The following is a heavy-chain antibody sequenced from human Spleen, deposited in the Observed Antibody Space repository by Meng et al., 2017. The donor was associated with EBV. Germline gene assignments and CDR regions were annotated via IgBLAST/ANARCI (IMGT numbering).Heavy chain of an antibody. J-gene: IGHJ5*02. V-gene: IGHV4-39*01. D-gene: IGHD6-19*01. Sequence: QLQLRESGPGQVKPSXXXXLXXXVSXDSISSFYYWGWIRQPPGRGLEWIGSVHYTGNTYYSPSLKSRVTVSVDTSKNQFSLRLTSVTAADTAVYYCARPFPSWQSPRLDPFGAWGQGTLVTVSS. CDR1: XDSISSFYY. CDR2: VHYTGNT. CDR3: ARPFPSWQSPRLDPFGA.